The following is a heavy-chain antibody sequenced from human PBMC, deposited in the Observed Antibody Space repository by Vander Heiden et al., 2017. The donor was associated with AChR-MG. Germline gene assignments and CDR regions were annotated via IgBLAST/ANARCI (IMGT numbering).Heavy chain of an antibody. CDR2: TYYRSKWYN. J-gene: IGHJ5*02. V-gene: IGHV6-1*01. Sequence: QLQLQQSGPGLLKPSQTLSPTCAISGDSVSSNSAAWNWIRQSPSRGLEWLGRTYYRSKWYNDYAVSVKSRITINPDTSKNQFSLQLNSVTPEDTAVYYCAGTMTTVVTNWFDPWGQGTLVTVSS. CDR1: GDSVSSNSAA. D-gene: IGHD4-17*01. CDR3: AGTMTTVVTNWFDP.